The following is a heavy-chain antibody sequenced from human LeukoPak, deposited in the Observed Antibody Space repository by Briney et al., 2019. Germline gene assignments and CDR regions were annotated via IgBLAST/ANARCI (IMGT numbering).Heavy chain of an antibody. CDR2: IIPIFGTA. CDR1: GYTFTSYY. Sequence: SVKVSCKASGYTFTSYYMHWVRQAPGQGLEWMGGIIPIFGTANYAQKFQGRVTITTDESTSTAYMELSSLRSEDTAVYYCAREGGVHPYYDSNWFDPWGQGTLVTVSS. J-gene: IGHJ5*02. CDR3: AREGGVHPYYDSNWFDP. V-gene: IGHV1-69*05. D-gene: IGHD3-22*01.